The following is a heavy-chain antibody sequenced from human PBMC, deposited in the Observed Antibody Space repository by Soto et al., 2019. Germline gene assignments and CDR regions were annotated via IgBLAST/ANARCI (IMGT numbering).Heavy chain of an antibody. CDR3: AAVLARMVREPSVTLGASYYSMDV. CDR1: GHTLSESS. V-gene: IGHV1-24*01. CDR2: FDPDVGGT. D-gene: IGHD3-10*01. Sequence: ASVKVSCKVSGHTLSESSIHWVRQSPGRGLEWMGGFDPDVGGTKYAQEFQGRVTLAEDTSTDTAYMDLSSLTFGDTAVYYCAAVLARMVREPSVTLGASYYSMDVWGQGTTVTVSS. J-gene: IGHJ6*02.